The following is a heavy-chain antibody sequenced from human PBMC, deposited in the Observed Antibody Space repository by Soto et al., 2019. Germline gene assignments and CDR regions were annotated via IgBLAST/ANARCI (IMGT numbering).Heavy chain of an antibody. Sequence: LRLFCAASGFTFSSYAMHWVRQAPGKGLEWVAVISYDGSNKYYADSVKGRFTISRDNSKNTLYLQMNSLRAEDTAVYYCARDGGLRIVGATTEGYYYGMDVWGQGTTVTVSS. J-gene: IGHJ6*02. CDR2: ISYDGSNK. CDR1: GFTFSSYA. D-gene: IGHD1-26*01. CDR3: ARDGGLRIVGATTEGYYYGMDV. V-gene: IGHV3-30-3*01.